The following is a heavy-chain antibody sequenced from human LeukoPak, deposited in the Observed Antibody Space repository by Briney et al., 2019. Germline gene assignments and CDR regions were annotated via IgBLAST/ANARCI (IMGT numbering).Heavy chain of an antibody. CDR1: GFTFSDYY. Sequence: GGSLRLSCAASGFTFSDYYMSWIRQAPGKGLEWVSYISGSTSYTNYAGSVKGRFTISRENAKNSLYLHMNSLRGEDTAVYYCARRGGSTATGYYFDYWGQGTLVTVSA. J-gene: IGHJ4*02. CDR3: ARRGGSTATGYYFDY. D-gene: IGHD3-10*01. CDR2: ISGSTSYT. V-gene: IGHV3-11*06.